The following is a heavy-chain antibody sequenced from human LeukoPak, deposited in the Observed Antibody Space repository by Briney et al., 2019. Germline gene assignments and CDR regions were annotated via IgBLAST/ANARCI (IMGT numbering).Heavy chain of an antibody. CDR3: ARAERVAYFDY. CDR1: GYTFISYY. J-gene: IGHJ4*02. V-gene: IGHV1-46*01. D-gene: IGHD5-12*01. CDR2: INPSGGST. Sequence: ASVKVSCKASGYTFISYYMHWVRQAPGQGLEWMGIINPSGGSTTYAQKFQGRVTITRDTSASTAYMGLSSLRSEDTAVYYCARAERVAYFDYWGQGTLVTVSS.